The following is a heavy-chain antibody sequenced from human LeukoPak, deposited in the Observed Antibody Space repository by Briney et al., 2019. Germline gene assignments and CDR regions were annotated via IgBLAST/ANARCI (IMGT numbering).Heavy chain of an antibody. Sequence: GGSLRLSCATSGFTFSSYWMHWVRQVPGRGLVWVSRINSDGSITDYADSVKGRFTIARDTAQNTLHLQMNSLRAEDTAVYYCARDPPGEYYYYYYGMDVWGQGATVTVSS. D-gene: IGHD3-10*01. CDR3: ARDPPGEYYYYYYGMDV. J-gene: IGHJ6*02. CDR1: GFTFSSYW. CDR2: INSDGSIT. V-gene: IGHV3-74*01.